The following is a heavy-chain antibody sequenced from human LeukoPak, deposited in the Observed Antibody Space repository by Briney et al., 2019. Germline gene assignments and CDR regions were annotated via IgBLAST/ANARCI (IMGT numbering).Heavy chain of an antibody. J-gene: IGHJ5*02. CDR2: IYYSGST. CDR3: AREELYCSSTSCWNWFDP. CDR1: GGSISSGDYY. V-gene: IGHV4-30-4*01. D-gene: IGHD2-2*01. Sequence: SQTLSLTCTVSGGSISSGDYYWRWIRQPPGKGLEWIVYIYYSGSTYYNPSLKSRVTISVDTSKNQFSLKLSSVTAADTAVYYCAREELYCSSTSCWNWFDPWGQGTLVTVSS.